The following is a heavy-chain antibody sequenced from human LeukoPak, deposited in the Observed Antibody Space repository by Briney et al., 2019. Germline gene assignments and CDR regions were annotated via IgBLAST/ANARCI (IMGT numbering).Heavy chain of an antibody. Sequence: GGSLRLSCAASGFTFSDYYMSWIRQAPGKGLEWVSYISSSSGTTTHYADSVKGRFTISRANAKNSLHLQMNSLRAEDTAVYYCARVRGSYSVDYWGQGTLVTVSS. J-gene: IGHJ4*02. D-gene: IGHD1-26*01. V-gene: IGHV3-11*04. CDR1: GFTFSDYY. CDR3: ARVRGSYSVDY. CDR2: ISSSSGTTT.